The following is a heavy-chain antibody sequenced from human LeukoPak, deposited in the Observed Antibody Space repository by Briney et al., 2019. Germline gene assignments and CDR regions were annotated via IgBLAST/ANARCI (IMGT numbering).Heavy chain of an antibody. Sequence: GASVKVSCKVSGYTLTELSMHWVRPAPGKGLEWMGGFDPEDGETIYAQKFQGRVTMTEDTSTDTAYMELSSLRSEDTAVYYCATDLRGSSAFDIWGQGTMVTVSS. CDR1: GYTLTELS. J-gene: IGHJ3*02. D-gene: IGHD3-10*01. CDR3: ATDLRGSSAFDI. V-gene: IGHV1-24*01. CDR2: FDPEDGET.